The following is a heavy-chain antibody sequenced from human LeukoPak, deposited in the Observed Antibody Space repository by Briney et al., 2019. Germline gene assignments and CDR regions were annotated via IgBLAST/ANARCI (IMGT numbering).Heavy chain of an antibody. Sequence: SETLSLTCTVSGYSISSGYYWGWIRQPPGKGLEWIGSIYHSGSTYYNPSIKSRVTISVDTSKNQFSLKLSSVTAADTAVYYCARIWFGELFHYFDYWGQGTLVTVSS. J-gene: IGHJ4*02. D-gene: IGHD3-10*01. V-gene: IGHV4-38-2*02. CDR1: GYSISSGYY. CDR3: ARIWFGELFHYFDY. CDR2: IYHSGST.